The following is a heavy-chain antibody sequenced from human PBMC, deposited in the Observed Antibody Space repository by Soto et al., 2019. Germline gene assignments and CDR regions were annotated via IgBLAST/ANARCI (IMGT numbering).Heavy chain of an antibody. CDR1: GGSVSSGSYY. CDR2: IYYSGST. V-gene: IGHV4-61*01. Sequence: PPETLSLTCTVSGGSVSSGSYYWSWIRQPPGKGLEWIGYIYYSGSTNYNPSLKSRVTISVDTSKNQFSLKLSSVTAADTAVYYCAREIHPPQWELLGGLDYWGQGTLVTVSS. D-gene: IGHD1-26*01. CDR3: AREIHPPQWELLGGLDY. J-gene: IGHJ4*02.